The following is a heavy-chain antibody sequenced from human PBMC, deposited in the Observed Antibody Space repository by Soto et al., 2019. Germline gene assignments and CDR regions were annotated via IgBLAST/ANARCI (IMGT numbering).Heavy chain of an antibody. CDR3: EKDPNSGCADDFDM. Sequence: GGSLRLCCAASGCTFSSYAMSWVRQAPGKGLEWVSAISGSGGSTYYADSVKGRFTISRDNSKNTLYLQMNSLRAEDTAVYYCEKDPNSGCADDFDMWGQGTLVTVSS. CDR2: ISGSGGST. V-gene: IGHV3-23*01. D-gene: IGHD3-9*01. CDR1: GCTFSSYA. J-gene: IGHJ4*02.